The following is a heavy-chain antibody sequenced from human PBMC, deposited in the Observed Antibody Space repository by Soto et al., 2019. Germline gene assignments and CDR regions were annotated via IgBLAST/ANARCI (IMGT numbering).Heavy chain of an antibody. Sequence: QPGGSLRLSCAASGFRFDDYNIHWVRQAPGKGVEWVSLITWNGGNSYYADSVKGRFTISRDGTTESVSLQMTSLKREDTGLYLCARETLSYGSVLDVWGQGTTVTVSS. CDR3: ARETLSYGSVLDV. CDR2: ITWNGGNS. J-gene: IGHJ6*02. CDR1: GFRFDDYN. V-gene: IGHV3-43*01. D-gene: IGHD3-16*01.